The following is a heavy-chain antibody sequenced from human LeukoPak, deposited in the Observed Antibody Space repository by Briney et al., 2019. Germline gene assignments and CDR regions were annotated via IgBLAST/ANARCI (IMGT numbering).Heavy chain of an antibody. CDR3: AILGVGYCSGGSCYPDYYFDY. V-gene: IGHV1-2*02. CDR2: INPNSGGT. J-gene: IGHJ4*02. Sequence: ASVTVSFKASGYTFTGYYMHWVRPAPGQGLAWMGWINPNSGGTNYAQKFQGRVTMTRDTSISTAYMELSRLRSDDTAVYYCAILGVGYCSGGSCYPDYYFDYWGQGTLVTVSS. CDR1: GYTFTGYY. D-gene: IGHD2-15*01.